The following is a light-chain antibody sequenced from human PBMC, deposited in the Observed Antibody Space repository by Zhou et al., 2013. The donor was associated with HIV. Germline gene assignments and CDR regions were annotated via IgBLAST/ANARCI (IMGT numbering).Light chain of an antibody. V-gene: IGKV2-28*01. CDR2: LGS. Sequence: DIVMTQSPLSLPVTPGEPASISCWSSQSLLHDNGYNYLEWYLQKPGQSPQLLIYLGSNRASGVPDRFSGSGSGTDFTLKISRVEAEDVGVYYCMQALQTPPWTFGQGTKVEIK. CDR1: QSLLHDNGYNY. CDR3: MQALQTPPWT. J-gene: IGKJ1*01.